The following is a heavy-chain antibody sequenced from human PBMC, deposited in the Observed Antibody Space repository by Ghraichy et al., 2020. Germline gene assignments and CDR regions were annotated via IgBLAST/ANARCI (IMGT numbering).Heavy chain of an antibody. CDR1: GGSFSGYY. D-gene: IGHD3-10*01. V-gene: IGHV4-34*01. CDR2: INHSGST. J-gene: IGHJ4*02. CDR3: ARGRLYMVRGVTFDY. Sequence: SETLSLTCAVYGGSFSGYYWSWIRQPPGKGLEWIGEINHSGSTNYNPSLKSRVTISVDTSKNQFSLKLSSVTAADTAVYYCARGRLYMVRGVTFDYWGQGTLVTVSS.